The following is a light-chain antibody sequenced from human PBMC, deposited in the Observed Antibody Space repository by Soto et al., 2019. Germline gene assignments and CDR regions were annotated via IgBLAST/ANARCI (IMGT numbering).Light chain of an antibody. J-gene: IGLJ1*01. V-gene: IGLV8-61*01. Sequence: QTVVTQEPLFSVSPGGTVTLTCGLTSGSVSTSHYPGWYQQTPGQAPRTLIYNTNIRSSGVPDRFSGSIVGNKAAPSITGAQADDESDYYCLLYMGGGIYVFGAGTKLTVL. CDR1: SGSVSTSHY. CDR2: NTN. CDR3: LLYMGGGIYV.